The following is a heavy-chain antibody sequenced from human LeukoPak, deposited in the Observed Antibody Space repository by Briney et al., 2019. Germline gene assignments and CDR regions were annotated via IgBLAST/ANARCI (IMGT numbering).Heavy chain of an antibody. CDR3: ARGDYYGSGNDFRFDP. CDR2: IYYSGST. CDR1: GGSFSGYY. Sequence: PSETLSLTCAVYGGSFSGYYWSWIRQPPGKGLEWIGYIYYSGSTNYNPSLKSRVTISVDTSKNQFSLKLTSVTAADTAVYFCARGDYYGSGNDFRFDPWGQGTLVTVSS. V-gene: IGHV4-59*01. D-gene: IGHD3-10*01. J-gene: IGHJ5*02.